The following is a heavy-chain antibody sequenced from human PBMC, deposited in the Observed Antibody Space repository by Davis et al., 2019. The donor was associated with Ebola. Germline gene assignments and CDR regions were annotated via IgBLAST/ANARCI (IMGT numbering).Heavy chain of an antibody. CDR3: AREGIAAAGAYYYYGMDV. J-gene: IGHJ6*04. V-gene: IGHV1-2*06. CDR1: GYTFTGYY. D-gene: IGHD6-13*01. Sequence: AASVKVSCKASGYTFTGYYMHWVRQAPGQGLEWMGRINPNSGGTNYAQKFQGRVTMTRDTSISTAYMELSRLRSDDTAVYYCAREGIAAAGAYYYYGMDVWGKGTTVTVSS. CDR2: INPNSGGT.